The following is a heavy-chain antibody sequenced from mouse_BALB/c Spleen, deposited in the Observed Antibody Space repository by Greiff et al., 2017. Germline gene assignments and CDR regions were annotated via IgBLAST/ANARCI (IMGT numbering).Heavy chain of an antibody. CDR1: GYTFTDYW. J-gene: IGHJ2*01. V-gene: IGHV1-69*01. CDR2: IDTSDSYT. D-gene: IGHD2-4*01. Sequence: VQLQQSGAELVMPGASVTMSCKASGYTFTDYWMHWVKQRPGQGLEWIGAIDTSDSYTSYNQKFKGKATLTVDESSSTAYMQLSSLTSEDSAVYYCARCDYDGYYFDYWGQGTTLTVSS. CDR3: ARCDYDGYYFDY.